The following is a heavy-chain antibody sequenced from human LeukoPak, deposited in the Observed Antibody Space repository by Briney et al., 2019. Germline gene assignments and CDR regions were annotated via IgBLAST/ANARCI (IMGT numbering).Heavy chain of an antibody. Sequence: GASAKVSCKSFGFTFTDHYIHWVRQAPGQGLEWMGYIGPHSTFTSSPQEFQGRVTMTRDTSMTTAYMELTRLTSDDTAVYYCVREGEGPLSKDFDYWGQGTLVTVSS. CDR3: VREGEGPLSKDFDY. CDR2: IGPHSTFT. CDR1: GFTFTDHY. D-gene: IGHD2/OR15-2a*01. V-gene: IGHV1-2*02. J-gene: IGHJ4*02.